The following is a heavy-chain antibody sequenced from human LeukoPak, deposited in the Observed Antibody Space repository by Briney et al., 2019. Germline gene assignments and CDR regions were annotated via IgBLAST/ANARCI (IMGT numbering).Heavy chain of an antibody. CDR3: AGIVVVPSQGYPFDI. CDR2: INPNSGGT. V-gene: IGHV1-2*04. D-gene: IGHD2-2*01. CDR1: GYTFTGYY. Sequence: GASVKVSCKASGYTFTGYYMHWVRQAPGQGLEWMGWINPNSGGTNYAQKFQGWVTMTRDTSISTAYMELSRLRSDDTAVYYCAGIVVVPSQGYPFDIWGQGTMVTVSS. J-gene: IGHJ3*02.